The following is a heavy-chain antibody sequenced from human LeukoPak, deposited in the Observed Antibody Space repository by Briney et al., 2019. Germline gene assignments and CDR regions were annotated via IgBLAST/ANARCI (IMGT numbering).Heavy chain of an antibody. Sequence: PGGSLRLSCGASGFSFSNYAMTWVRQAPGKGLEWVSGISDSGSTAFYADSVKGRFTSSRDNAKNSLYLQMNSLRAEDTAVYYCARDREEHYYDSSGYYIIDYWGQGTLVTVSS. J-gene: IGHJ4*02. V-gene: IGHV3-23*01. CDR1: GFSFSNYA. D-gene: IGHD3-22*01. CDR2: ISDSGSTA. CDR3: ARDREEHYYDSSGYYIIDY.